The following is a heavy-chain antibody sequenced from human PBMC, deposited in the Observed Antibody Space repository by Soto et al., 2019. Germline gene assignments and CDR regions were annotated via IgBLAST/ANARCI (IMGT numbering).Heavy chain of an antibody. V-gene: IGHV3-73*02. CDR2: IRSRANNFAT. CDR1: GFIFSGSA. CDR3: ARGQGAAIGDYYYHGMDV. J-gene: IGHJ6*02. Sequence: EVQLVETGGGLVQPGGSLKLSCAASGFIFSGSAIHWVRQASGKGLEWVGRIRSRANNFATSSAASVKGRFTFSRDDSKNTAYLLMNTLKPEDTAVYYRARGQGAAIGDYYYHGMDVWGQGTTVTVSS. D-gene: IGHD2-2*02.